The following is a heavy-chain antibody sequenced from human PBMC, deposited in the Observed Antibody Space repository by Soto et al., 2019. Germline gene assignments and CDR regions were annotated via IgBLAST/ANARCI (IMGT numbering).Heavy chain of an antibody. J-gene: IGHJ6*02. CDR2: ISYDGSNK. CDR3: ARPDSSGWYSYYYGMDV. Sequence: PGGSLRLSCAASGFTFSSYAMHWARQAPGKGLEWVAVISYDGSNKYYADSVKGRFTISRDNSKNTLYLQMNSLRAEDTGVYYCARPDSSGWYSYYYGMDVWGQGTTVTVSS. CDR1: GFTFSSYA. D-gene: IGHD6-19*01. V-gene: IGHV3-30-3*01.